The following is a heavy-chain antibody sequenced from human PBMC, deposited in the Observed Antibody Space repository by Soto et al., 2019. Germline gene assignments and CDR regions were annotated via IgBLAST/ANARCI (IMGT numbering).Heavy chain of an antibody. CDR1: GFTFSSYG. D-gene: IGHD3-3*01. CDR3: AKDVLRFLEWLAFYGMDV. V-gene: IGHV3-30*18. J-gene: IGHJ6*02. Sequence: QVQLVESGGGVVQPGRSLRLSCAASGFTFSSYGMHWVRQAPGKGLEWVAVISYDGSNKYYADSVKGRFTISRDNSKNMMYLHMNSLRAEDTAVYYCAKDVLRFLEWLAFYGMDVWGQGTTVTVSS. CDR2: ISYDGSNK.